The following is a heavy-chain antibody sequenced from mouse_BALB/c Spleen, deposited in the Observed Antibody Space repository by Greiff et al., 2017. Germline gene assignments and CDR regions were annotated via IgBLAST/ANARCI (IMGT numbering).Heavy chain of an antibody. CDR2: ISDGGSYT. D-gene: IGHD2-4*01. CDR1: GFTFSDYY. CDR3: AGGASFYYDRAMDY. Sequence: EVKVVESGGGLVKPGGSLKLSCAASGFTFSDYYMYWVRQTPEKRLEWVATISDGGSYTYYPDSVKGRFTISRVNAKNNLYLQMSSLKSEDTAMYYCAGGASFYYDRAMDYWGQGTSVTVSS. J-gene: IGHJ4*01. V-gene: IGHV5-4*02.